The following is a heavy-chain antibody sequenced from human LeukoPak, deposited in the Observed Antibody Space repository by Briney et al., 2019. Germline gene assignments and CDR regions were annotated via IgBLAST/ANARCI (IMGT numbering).Heavy chain of an antibody. V-gene: IGHV4-39*01. CDR1: GGSISSSSDY. D-gene: IGHD3-10*01. CDR3: ARSGGSGTSIFGEFDP. Sequence: SETLSLTCTVSGGSISSSSDYWGWIRQPPGKGLEWIGTVYYSGTTYYNPSLKSRVTISVDTSNNQFSLRLTSVTAADTAVFYCARSGGSGTSIFGEFDPWGQGTLVTVSS. CDR2: VYYSGTT. J-gene: IGHJ5*02.